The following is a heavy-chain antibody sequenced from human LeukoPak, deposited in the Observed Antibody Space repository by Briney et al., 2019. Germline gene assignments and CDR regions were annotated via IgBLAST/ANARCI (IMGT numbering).Heavy chain of an antibody. Sequence: SETLSLTCAVYGGSFSGYYWSWIRQPPGKGLEWIGEINHSGSTNYNPSLKSRVTISVDTSKNQFSLKLSSVTAADTAVCYCARGGEGYDFWSGYPNLYYFDYWGQGTLVTVSS. D-gene: IGHD3-3*01. CDR3: ARGGEGYDFWSGYPNLYYFDY. CDR1: GGSFSGYY. CDR2: INHSGST. J-gene: IGHJ4*02. V-gene: IGHV4-34*01.